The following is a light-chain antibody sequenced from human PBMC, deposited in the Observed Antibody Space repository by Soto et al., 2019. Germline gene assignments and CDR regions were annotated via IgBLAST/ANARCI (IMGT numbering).Light chain of an antibody. Sequence: EIVMTQSPATLSVSPGERATLSCRASQSVSSNLAWYQQKPGQAPRLLIYGASTRATGIPARFSGSGSGTEFTLTISSLXSEXXXVYYCQQYNNWPQTFGQGTKVEIK. V-gene: IGKV3-15*01. CDR3: QQYNNWPQT. CDR1: QSVSSN. CDR2: GAS. J-gene: IGKJ1*01.